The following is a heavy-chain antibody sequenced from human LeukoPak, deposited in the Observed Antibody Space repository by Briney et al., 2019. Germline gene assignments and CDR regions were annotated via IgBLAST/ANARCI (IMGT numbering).Heavy chain of an antibody. CDR3: AKDQGYSSGWFVDY. D-gene: IGHD6-19*01. J-gene: IGHJ4*02. Sequence: GGSLRLSCAASGFTFSSYGMHWVRQAPGKGLEWVAFVRYDGSNKYYADSVKGRFTISRDNSENTLYLQMNSLRPEDTAAYYCAKDQGYSSGWFVDYWGQGTLVTVSS. V-gene: IGHV3-30*02. CDR1: GFTFSSYG. CDR2: VRYDGSNK.